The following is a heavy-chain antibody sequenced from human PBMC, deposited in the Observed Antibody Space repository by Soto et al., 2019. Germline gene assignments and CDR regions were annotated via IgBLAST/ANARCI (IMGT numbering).Heavy chain of an antibody. CDR3: GRGRYSYGSNWFDP. CDR1: GFTFSSYW. Sequence: EVQLVESGGGLVQPGGSLRLSCAASGFTFSSYWMHWVRQAPGKGLVWVSRINSDGSSTSYADSVKGRFTISRDNAKNPVYLQMNSLRAEGPGVYYFGRGRYSYGSNWFDPWGQGTLVTVSS. D-gene: IGHD5-18*01. J-gene: IGHJ5*02. CDR2: INSDGSST. V-gene: IGHV3-74*01.